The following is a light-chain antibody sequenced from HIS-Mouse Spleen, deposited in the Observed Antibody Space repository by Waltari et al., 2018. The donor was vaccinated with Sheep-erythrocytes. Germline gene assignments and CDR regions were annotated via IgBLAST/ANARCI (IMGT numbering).Light chain of an antibody. CDR3: CSYAGSYNYV. CDR2: DVS. CDR1: SSDVGGYNY. V-gene: IGLV2-11*01. J-gene: IGLJ1*01. Sequence: QSALTQPRSVSGSPGQSVTISCTGTSSDVGGYNYVSWYQQHPGKAPKLMIYDVSNRPSGFPVRFSASKSGNTASLTISGLQAEDEADYYCCSYAGSYNYVFGTGTKVTVL.